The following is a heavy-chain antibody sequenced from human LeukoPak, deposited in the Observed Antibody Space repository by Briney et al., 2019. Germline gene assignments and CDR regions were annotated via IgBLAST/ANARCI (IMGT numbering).Heavy chain of an antibody. CDR2: INHSGST. V-gene: IGHV4-34*01. D-gene: IGHD1-26*01. J-gene: IGHJ4*02. Sequence: PSETLSLTCAVYGGSFSGYYWSWIRQPPGKGLEWIGEINHSGSTNYNPSLKSRVTISVDTSKSQFSLKLSSVTAADTAVYYCARGKRPSGSYPPKRNTRAYYFDYWGQGTLVTVSS. CDR1: GGSFSGYY. CDR3: ARGKRPSGSYPPKRNTRAYYFDY.